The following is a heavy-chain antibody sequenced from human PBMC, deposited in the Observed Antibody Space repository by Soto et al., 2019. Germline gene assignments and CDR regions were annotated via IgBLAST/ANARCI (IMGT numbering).Heavy chain of an antibody. D-gene: IGHD3-10*01. CDR1: GGTFSSYA. J-gene: IGHJ6*02. Sequence: QVQLVQSGAEVKKPGSSVKVSCKASGGTFSSYAISWVRRAPGQGLEWMGGIIPMFGTADYAQKFQGRVTITADESTSTADMELSSLRSDDTAVYYCATMKGGSQYYYYGMDVWGQGTTVTVSS. CDR2: IIPMFGTA. V-gene: IGHV1-69*12. CDR3: ATMKGGSQYYYYGMDV.